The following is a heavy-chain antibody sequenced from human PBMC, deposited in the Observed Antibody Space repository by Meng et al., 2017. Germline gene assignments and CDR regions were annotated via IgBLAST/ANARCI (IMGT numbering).Heavy chain of an antibody. J-gene: IGHJ3*02. D-gene: IGHD3-22*01. V-gene: IGHV3-15*01. CDR1: GFTFSNAW. CDR2: IKSKTDGGTT. CDR3: TTDTSEEGVGRYYYDSSGYGVDAFDI. Sequence: GGSLRLSCAASGFTFSNAWMSWVRQAPGKGLEWVGRIKSKTDGGTTDYAAPVKGRFTISRDDSKNTLYLQMNSLKTEDTAVYYCTTDTSEEGVGRYYYDSSGYGVDAFDIWGQGTMVTVSS.